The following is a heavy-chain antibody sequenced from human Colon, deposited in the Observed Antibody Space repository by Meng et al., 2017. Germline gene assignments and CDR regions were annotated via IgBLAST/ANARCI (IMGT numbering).Heavy chain of an antibody. J-gene: IGHJ5*02. CDR2: FYFSGNT. CDR1: GDSISSGNHY. V-gene: IGHV4-31*03. CDR3: ARYYYDSSGVTYFDP. Sequence: QVKLHESGPGLVKPSQTLSLTCTGSGDSISSGNHYWSWSRQHPGKGLEWIGYFYFSGNTYYNPSLKSRVTISVDTSKNQFSLNLRSVTAADTAVYYCARYYYDSSGVTYFDPWGQGTLVTVSS. D-gene: IGHD3-22*01.